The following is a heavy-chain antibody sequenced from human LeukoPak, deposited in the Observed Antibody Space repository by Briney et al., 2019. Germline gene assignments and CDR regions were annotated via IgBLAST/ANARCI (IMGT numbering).Heavy chain of an antibody. V-gene: IGHV1-69*13. J-gene: IGHJ6*03. Sequence: SVKVSCKASGGTFSSYAISWVRQAPGQGLEWMGGIIPIFGTANYAQKFQGRVTITADESTSTAYMELSSLRSEDTAVYYCAREARDYDFWSGYDYYYYMDVWGKGTTVTVSS. D-gene: IGHD3-3*01. CDR2: IIPIFGTA. CDR3: AREARDYDFWSGYDYYYYMDV. CDR1: GGTFSSYA.